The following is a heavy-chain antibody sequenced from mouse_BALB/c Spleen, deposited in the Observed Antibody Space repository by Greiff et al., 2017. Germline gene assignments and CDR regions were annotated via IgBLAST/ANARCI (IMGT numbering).Heavy chain of an antibody. CDR2: IWAGGST. CDR1: GFSLTSYG. J-gene: IGHJ3*01. D-gene: IGHD1-2*01. CDR3: ARDRGYGYLFAY. Sequence: VKLVESGPGLVAPSQSLSITCTVSGFSLTSYGVHWVRQPPGKGLEWLGVIWAGGSTNYNSALMSRLSISKDNSKSQVFLKMNSLQTDDTAMYYCARDRGYGYLFAYWGQGTLVTVSA. V-gene: IGHV2-9*02.